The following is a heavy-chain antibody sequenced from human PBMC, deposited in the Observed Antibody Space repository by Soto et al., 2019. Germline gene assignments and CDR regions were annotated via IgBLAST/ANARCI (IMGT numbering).Heavy chain of an antibody. CDR2: INLDGSVT. CDR1: GFTFSSHW. V-gene: IGHV3-74*01. J-gene: IGHJ6*02. CDR3: AKDLGYSSSWYVGYYYYGMDV. Sequence: GSLRLSCAGSGFTFSSHWMHWVRQAPGKGLVWVSHINLDGSVTRFADSVKGRFTISRDNAKNTVYLQMNSLRAEDTAVYYCAKDLGYSSSWYVGYYYYGMDVWGQGTTVTVSS. D-gene: IGHD6-13*01.